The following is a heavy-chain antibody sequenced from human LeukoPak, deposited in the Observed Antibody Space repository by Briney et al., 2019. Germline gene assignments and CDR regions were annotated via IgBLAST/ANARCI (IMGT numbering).Heavy chain of an antibody. CDR3: ARALYNWNFLVVEYYFDY. CDR2: IYYSGST. J-gene: IGHJ4*02. V-gene: IGHV4-59*11. Sequence: SETLSLTCTVSGGSISSHYWSWIRQPPGGGLEWIGYIYYSGSTNYNPSLKSRVTISVDTSKNQFSLKLSSVTAGRTAVYYCARALYNWNFLVVEYYFDYWGQGTLVTVSS. CDR1: GGSISSHY. D-gene: IGHD1-7*01.